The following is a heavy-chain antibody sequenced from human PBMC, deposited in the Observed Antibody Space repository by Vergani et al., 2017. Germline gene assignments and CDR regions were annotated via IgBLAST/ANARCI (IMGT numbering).Heavy chain of an antibody. V-gene: IGHV1-2*06. Sequence: QVPLVQSGAEVKKPGASVKVSCKASGYTFTGYYMHWVRQAPGQGLEWMGRINPNSGGTNYAQKFQGRVTMTRDTSISTAYMELSRLRSDDTAVYYCARDRVLAETRGSDYYYYMDVWGKGTTVTVSS. CDR2: INPNSGGT. J-gene: IGHJ6*03. CDR1: GYTFTGYY. D-gene: IGHD2-2*01. CDR3: ARDRVLAETRGSDYYYYMDV.